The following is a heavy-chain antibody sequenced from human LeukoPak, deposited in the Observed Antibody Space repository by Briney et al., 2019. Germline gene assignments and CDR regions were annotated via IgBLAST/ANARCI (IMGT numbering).Heavy chain of an antibody. CDR1: GYTSTSYA. J-gene: IGHJ6*03. D-gene: IGHD6-6*01. CDR3: ARALAARPYYYYYYYMDV. Sequence: ASVKVSCKASGYTSTSYAMNWVRQAPGQGLEWMGWINTNTGNPTYAQGFTGRFVFSLDTSVNTAYLQISSLKAEDTAMYYCARALAARPYYYYYYYMDVWGKGTTVTVSS. CDR2: INTNTGNP. V-gene: IGHV7-4-1*02.